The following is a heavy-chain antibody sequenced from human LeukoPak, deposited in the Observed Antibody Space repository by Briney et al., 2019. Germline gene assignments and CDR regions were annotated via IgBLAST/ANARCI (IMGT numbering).Heavy chain of an antibody. D-gene: IGHD5-12*01. V-gene: IGHV3-23*01. J-gene: IGHJ4*02. CDR2: ISGSGGST. CDR3: AKLGEQWLLHFDY. Sequence: GGSLRLSCAASGFTFSSYAMSWVRQAPGKGLEWVSAISGSGGSTYYADSVKGRFIISRDNSKNTLYLQMNSLRAEDTAVYYCAKLGEQWLLHFDYWGQGTLVTVSS. CDR1: GFTFSSYA.